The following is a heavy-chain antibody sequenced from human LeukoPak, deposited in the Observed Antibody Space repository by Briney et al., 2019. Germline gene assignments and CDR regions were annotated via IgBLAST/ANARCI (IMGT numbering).Heavy chain of an antibody. V-gene: IGHV3-74*01. D-gene: IGHD4-11*01. J-gene: IGHJ6*03. CDR2: MNSDGSSI. Sequence: GGSLRLSCAASGFTFSSYWMHWVRHAPGKGLVWVSRMNSDGSSIIYWDSVKGRFTISRDNAKNSLYLQRNSLRAEDTAVYYCARVSMTTVSYYYYYYYMDVWGKGTTVTVSS. CDR3: ARVSMTTVSYYYYYYYMDV. CDR1: GFTFSSYW.